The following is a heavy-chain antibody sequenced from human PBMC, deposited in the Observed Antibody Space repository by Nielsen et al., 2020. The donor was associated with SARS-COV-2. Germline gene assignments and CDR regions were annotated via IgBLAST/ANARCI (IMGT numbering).Heavy chain of an antibody. CDR2: IRSKAYGGTT. CDR3: TRDLYYDFWGGPVGYYYGMDV. CDR1: GFTFGDYA. Sequence: GESLKISCTASGFTFGDYAMSWVRQDPGKGLEWVGFIRSKAYGGTTEYAASVKGRFTISRDDSKSIAYLQMNSLKTEDTAVYYCTRDLYYDFWGGPVGYYYGMDVWGQGTTVTVSS. V-gene: IGHV3-49*04. J-gene: IGHJ6*02. D-gene: IGHD3-3*01.